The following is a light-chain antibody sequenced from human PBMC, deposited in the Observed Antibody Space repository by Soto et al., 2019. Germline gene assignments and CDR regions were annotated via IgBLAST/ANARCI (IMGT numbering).Light chain of an antibody. J-gene: IGLJ2*01. CDR3: QAWVTGIGV. V-gene: IGLV4-69*01. CDR1: SGHSRNA. Sequence: QLVLTQSPSASASLGASVKLTCTLSSGHSRNAIAWHQQQPEKGPRYLMKINSDGSHIKGDEIPDRFSGSSSGAERYLPISSLQSEDEADDYCQAWVTGIGVFGGGTKLTVL. CDR2: INSDGSH.